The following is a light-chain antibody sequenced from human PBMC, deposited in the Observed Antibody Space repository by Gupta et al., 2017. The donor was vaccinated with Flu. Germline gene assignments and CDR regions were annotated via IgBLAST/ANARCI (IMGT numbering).Light chain of an antibody. CDR1: QSISSN. CDR2: DAS. J-gene: IGKJ4*01. Sequence: IFFTQSPATLSLSPGERATLSCRASQSISSNLAWFQQKPGQAPRLLMYDASNRATGIPGRFSGSGSGTDFTLTISSQEDEDSAVYYWQHRSNWVAFGGGTRVEI. CDR3: QHRSNWVA. V-gene: IGKV3-11*01.